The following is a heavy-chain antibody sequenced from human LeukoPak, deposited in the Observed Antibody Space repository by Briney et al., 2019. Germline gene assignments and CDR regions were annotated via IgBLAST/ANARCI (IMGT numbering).Heavy chain of an antibody. Sequence: SETLSLTCTVSGGSISSSSYYWGWIRQPPGKGLEWIGSIYYSGSTYYNPSLKSRVTISVDTSKNQFSLKLSSVTAADTAVYYCARDALRRYFDWLLHFDYWGQGTLVTVSS. CDR3: ARDALRRYFDWLLHFDY. CDR2: IYYSGST. V-gene: IGHV4-39*07. CDR1: GGSISSSSYY. J-gene: IGHJ4*02. D-gene: IGHD3-9*01.